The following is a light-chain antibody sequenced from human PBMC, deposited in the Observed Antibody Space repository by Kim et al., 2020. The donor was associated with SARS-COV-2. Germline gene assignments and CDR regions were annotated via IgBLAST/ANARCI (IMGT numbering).Light chain of an antibody. J-gene: IGLJ3*02. CDR1: NIGSKS. V-gene: IGLV3-21*04. Sequence: SYELTQPPSVSVAPGKTARITCGGNNIGSKSVHWYQQKPGQAPVLVIYYDSDRPSGIPERFSGSNSGNTATLTISRVEAGDEADYYCQAWDRSRVFGGGT. CDR3: QAWDRSRV. CDR2: YDS.